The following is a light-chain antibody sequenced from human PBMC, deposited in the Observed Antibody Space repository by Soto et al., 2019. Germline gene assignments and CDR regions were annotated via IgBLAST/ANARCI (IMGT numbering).Light chain of an antibody. V-gene: IGKV3-11*01. CDR3: QQYNSWPPIT. Sequence: IVLIQSPATLSVSPGERATLSCKASQNISNYLIWYQQKPGKAPRLLIYDVSNRATDIPARFSGSGSGTDFTLAISSLEPEDFVVYYCQQYNSWPPITFGQGTRLEIK. CDR1: QNISNY. J-gene: IGKJ5*01. CDR2: DVS.